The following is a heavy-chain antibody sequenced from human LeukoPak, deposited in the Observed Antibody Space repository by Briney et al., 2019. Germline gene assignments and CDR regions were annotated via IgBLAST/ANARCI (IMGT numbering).Heavy chain of an antibody. J-gene: IGHJ3*02. Sequence: SETLSLICTVSGGSISSYYWSWIRQPPGKGLEWIGYIYYSGSTNYNPSLKSRVTISVDTSKNQFSLKLSSVTTADTAVYYCARHVWGGYCSGGSCYPDAFDIWGQGTMVTVSS. D-gene: IGHD2-15*01. CDR3: ARHVWGGYCSGGSCYPDAFDI. CDR1: GGSISSYY. CDR2: IYYSGST. V-gene: IGHV4-59*08.